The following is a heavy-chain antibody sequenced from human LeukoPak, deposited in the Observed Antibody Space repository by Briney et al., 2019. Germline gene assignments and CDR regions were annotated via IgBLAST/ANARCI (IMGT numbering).Heavy chain of an antibody. CDR2: INHSGST. CDR3: ARENISGPFDY. Sequence: SETLSLTCAVYGGSFSGYYWSWIRQPPGKGLEWIGEINHSGSTNYNPSLKSRVTISVDTSKNQFSLKLSPVTAADTAVYYCARENISGPFDYWGQGTLVTVSS. CDR1: GGSFSGYY. D-gene: IGHD3-3*02. V-gene: IGHV4-34*01. J-gene: IGHJ4*02.